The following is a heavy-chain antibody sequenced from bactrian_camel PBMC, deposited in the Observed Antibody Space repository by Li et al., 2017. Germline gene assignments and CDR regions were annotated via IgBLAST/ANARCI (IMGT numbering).Heavy chain of an antibody. D-gene: IGHD1*01. CDR1: GSKYSVKC. J-gene: IGHJ4*01. CDR3: ASSRYVGLCSLRHRFPY. V-gene: IGHV3S54*01. CDR2: IYTGGTGT. Sequence: VQLVESGGGSVQNGGSLRLSCAASGSKYSVKCMAWFRQRPGKEREGVATIYTGGTGTYYADSVKGRFTISRGKTQDILYLQMNDLNPDDTGTYTCASSRYVGLCSLRHRFPYRGQGTQVTVS.